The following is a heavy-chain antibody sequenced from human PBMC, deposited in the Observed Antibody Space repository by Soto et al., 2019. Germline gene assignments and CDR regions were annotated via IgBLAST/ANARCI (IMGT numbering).Heavy chain of an antibody. V-gene: IGHV1-18*01. D-gene: IGHD1-26*01. J-gene: IGHJ3*02. CDR2: ISTYNGKT. CDR1: RYTFTSHG. Sequence: QVELMQSGGEVKRPGASVKVSCKSSRYTFTSHGISWVRQAPGQGLEWMGWISTYNGKTDSAQKFQGRVTMTADIRTNTAYMELRSLRSDDTAVYYWARLLSEGATFREDAFDIWGQGTKVTVSS. CDR3: ARLLSEGATFREDAFDI.